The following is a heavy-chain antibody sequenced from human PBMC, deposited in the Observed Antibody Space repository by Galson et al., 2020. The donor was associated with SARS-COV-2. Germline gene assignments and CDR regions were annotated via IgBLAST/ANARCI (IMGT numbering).Heavy chain of an antibody. V-gene: IGHV3-48*03. Sequence: GESLKISCAASGFTFSSYEMNWVRQAPGKGLEWVSYISSSGSTIYYADSVKGRFTISRDNAKNSLYLQMNSLRAEDTAVYYCARGSHSITMIVVVIPFDYWGQGTLVTVSS. D-gene: IGHD3-22*01. CDR2: ISSSGSTI. J-gene: IGHJ4*02. CDR3: ARGSHSITMIVVVIPFDY. CDR1: GFTFSSYE.